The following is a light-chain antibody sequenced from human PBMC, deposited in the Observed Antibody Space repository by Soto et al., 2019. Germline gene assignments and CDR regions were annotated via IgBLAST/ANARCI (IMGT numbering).Light chain of an antibody. J-gene: IGLJ1*01. CDR1: SSDVGGYNY. V-gene: IGLV2-14*01. CDR2: DVS. Sequence: QSVLTQPASVSGSPGQSITISCTGTSSDVGGYNYVSWYQQHPGKAPKLMIYDVSNRPSGVSNRFSGSKPGNTASLTISGLEAKDEADYYCRSYTGSSTLVSGTGSKVTVL. CDR3: RSYTGSSTLV.